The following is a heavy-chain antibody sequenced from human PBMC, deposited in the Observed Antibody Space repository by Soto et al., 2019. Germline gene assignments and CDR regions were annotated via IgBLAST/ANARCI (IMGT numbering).Heavy chain of an antibody. J-gene: IGHJ4*02. CDR3: AKSPRGEMATD. V-gene: IGHV1-18*01. Sequence: QVQLVQSGGEVKKPGASVTVSCKASGYTFINYHITWVRQAPGQGLEWMAWINTYNGMTDYAQRFQGRVTMTRDIATSTAYTDLRHLGSGATAVYFCAKSPRGEMATDWGQGTLVTVSS. D-gene: IGHD5-12*01. CDR1: GYTFINYH. CDR2: INTYNGMT.